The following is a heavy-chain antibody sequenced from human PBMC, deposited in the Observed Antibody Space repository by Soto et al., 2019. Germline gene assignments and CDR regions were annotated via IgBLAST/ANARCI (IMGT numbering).Heavy chain of an antibody. V-gene: IGHV3-7*01. Sequence: EVELVESGGGLVQPGGSLRLSCAASGFTFSSYWMSGVRQAPGKGLGWVATINQDGSSKSYVDSVKGLFTISRDNAKNSLYLQMNGLRAEDTAVYYCVRDIRGSSSTNWGQGTLLTVSS. CDR2: INQDGSSK. CDR1: GFTFSSYW. CDR3: VRDIRGSSSTN. D-gene: IGHD6-13*01. J-gene: IGHJ4*02.